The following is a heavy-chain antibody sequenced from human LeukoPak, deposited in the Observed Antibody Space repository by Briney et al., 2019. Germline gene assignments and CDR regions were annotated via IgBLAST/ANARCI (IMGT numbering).Heavy chain of an antibody. CDR2: ISSSSSYI. J-gene: IGHJ5*02. CDR1: GFTFSSYS. CDR3: ARKGHDILTGYTGLLDNWFDP. Sequence: GGSLRLSCAASGFTFSSYSMNWVRQAPGKELEWVSSISSSSSYIYYADSVKGRFTISRDNAKNSLYLQMNSLRAEDTAVYYCARKGHDILTGYTGLLDNWFDPWGQGTLVTVSS. D-gene: IGHD3-9*01. V-gene: IGHV3-21*01.